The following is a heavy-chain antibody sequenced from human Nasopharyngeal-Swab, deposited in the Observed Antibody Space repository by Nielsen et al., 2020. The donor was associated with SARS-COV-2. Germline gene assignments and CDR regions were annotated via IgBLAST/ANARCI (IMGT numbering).Heavy chain of an antibody. CDR3: ARDGYSYDFSSYYMDV. D-gene: IGHD5-18*01. Sequence: GGSLRLSCVASGFTFGNYWMHWVRQVPGKGLVWVSHINADGSSTTYADSVKGRFTISRDNAKNSVYLQINSLRAEDTALYFCARDGYSYDFSSYYMDVWGKGTTVTVSS. CDR2: INADGSST. J-gene: IGHJ6*03. V-gene: IGHV3-74*01. CDR1: GFTFGNYW.